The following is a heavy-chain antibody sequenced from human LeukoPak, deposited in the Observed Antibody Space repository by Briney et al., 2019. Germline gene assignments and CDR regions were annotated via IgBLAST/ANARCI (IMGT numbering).Heavy chain of an antibody. J-gene: IGHJ6*03. CDR2: INAGNGNT. D-gene: IGHD1-7*01. V-gene: IGHV1-3*01. Sequence: GASVKVSCKASGYTFTSYAMHWVRQAPGQRLEWMGWINAGNGNTKYSQKFQGRVTITRDTSASTAYMELSSLRSEDTAVYYCARGALWKYEESTYYYYYMDVWGKGTTVTVSS. CDR3: ARGALWKYEESTYYYYYMDV. CDR1: GYTFTSYA.